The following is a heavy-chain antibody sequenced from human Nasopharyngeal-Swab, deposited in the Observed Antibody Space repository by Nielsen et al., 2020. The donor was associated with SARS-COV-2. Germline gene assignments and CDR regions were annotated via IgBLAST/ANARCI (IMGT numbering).Heavy chain of an antibody. CDR3: ARDGLDYDFWSAYFMDV. J-gene: IGHJ6*02. V-gene: IGHV3-21*01. CDR1: GFTFNNYN. D-gene: IGHD3-3*01. Sequence: GGSLRLSCAASGFTFNNYNFTWVRKAPGKGLEWVQSISSSSSYIYYADSVKGRFTISRDNAKNSLYLQMNSLRAEDTAVYYCARDGLDYDFWSAYFMDVWGQGTTVTVSS. CDR2: ISSSSSYI.